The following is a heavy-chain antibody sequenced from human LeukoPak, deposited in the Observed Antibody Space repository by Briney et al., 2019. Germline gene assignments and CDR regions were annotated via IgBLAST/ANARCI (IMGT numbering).Heavy chain of an antibody. CDR2: ISGSGGSI. V-gene: IGHV3-23*01. Sequence: GGSLRLSCAASGFTFSSYAMSWVRQAPGKGLEWVSAISGSGGSIDYADSVKGRFTISRDNAKNSLYLQMNSLRAEDTALYYCAKDLLVYGHSYYYYGMDVWGQGTTVTVSS. J-gene: IGHJ6*02. CDR3: AKDLLVYGHSYYYYGMDV. D-gene: IGHD3-10*01. CDR1: GFTFSSYA.